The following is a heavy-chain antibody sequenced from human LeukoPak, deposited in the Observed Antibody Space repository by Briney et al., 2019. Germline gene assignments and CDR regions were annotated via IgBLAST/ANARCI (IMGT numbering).Heavy chain of an antibody. CDR1: GFTFSRYD. CDR2: TQYEGINK. Sequence: PGGALRLSSAASGFTFSRYDMHWVRAAPGEGRGWGAFTQYEGINKYYVDSVKGRFIISRDNSKNTLYLQMNSLRIEDTAVYVCAKTAQAYTDYWGQGALVTVSS. D-gene: IGHD4-11*01. J-gene: IGHJ4*02. V-gene: IGHV3-30*02. CDR3: AKTAQAYTDY.